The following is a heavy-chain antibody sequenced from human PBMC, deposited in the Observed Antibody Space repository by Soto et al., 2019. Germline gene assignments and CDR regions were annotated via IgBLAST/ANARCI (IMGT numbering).Heavy chain of an antibody. CDR2: IYYSGST. CDR1: GGSVSSGSYY. D-gene: IGHD3-16*02. J-gene: IGHJ6*02. CDR3: ARDGGLRLGELSLYRGYYYYGMDV. V-gene: IGHV4-61*01. Sequence: SETLSLTCTVSGGSVSSGSYYWSWIRQPPGKGLEWIGYIYYSGSTNYNPSLKSRVTISVDTSKNQFSLKLSSVTAADTAVYYCARDGGLRLGELSLYRGYYYYGMDVWGQGTTVTVSS.